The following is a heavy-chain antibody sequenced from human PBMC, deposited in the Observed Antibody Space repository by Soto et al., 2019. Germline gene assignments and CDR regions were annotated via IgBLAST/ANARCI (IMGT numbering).Heavy chain of an antibody. Sequence: ASVKVSCKASGYTFTSYAMHCVRQAPGQRLEWMGWINAGNGNTKYSQKFQGRVTITRDTSASTAYMELSSLRSEDTAVYYCAGSIAARRQLGSEFDYWGQGTLVTVSS. CDR3: AGSIAARRQLGSEFDY. CDR2: INAGNGNT. CDR1: GYTFTSYA. V-gene: IGHV1-3*01. J-gene: IGHJ4*02. D-gene: IGHD6-6*01.